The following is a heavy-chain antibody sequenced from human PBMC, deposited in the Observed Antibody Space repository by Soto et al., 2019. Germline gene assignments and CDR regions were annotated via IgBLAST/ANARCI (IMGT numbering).Heavy chain of an antibody. V-gene: IGHV4-59*01. D-gene: IGHD6-19*01. CDR3: ARRHSSGWYHNWFDP. CDR1: GGSISSYY. J-gene: IGHJ5*02. Sequence: SETLSLTCTVSGGSISSYYWSWIRQPPGKGLEWIGYIYYSGSTNYNPSLKSRVTISVDTSKNQFSLKLSSVTAADTAVYYCARRHSSGWYHNWFDPWGQGTLVTV. CDR2: IYYSGST.